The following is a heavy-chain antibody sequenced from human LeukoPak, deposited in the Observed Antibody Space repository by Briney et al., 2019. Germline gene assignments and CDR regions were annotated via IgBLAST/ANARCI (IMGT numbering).Heavy chain of an antibody. D-gene: IGHD6-13*01. V-gene: IGHV4-39*01. CDR1: GGSISSSSYY. Sequence: SETLSLTCTVSGGSISSSSYYWGWIRQPPGKGLEWIGSIYYSGSTYYNPSLKSRVTISVDTSKNQFSLKLSSVTAADTAVYYCARIEGSSWSEGSGYYYYMDVWGKGTTVTISS. J-gene: IGHJ6*03. CDR2: IYYSGST. CDR3: ARIEGSSWSEGSGYYYYMDV.